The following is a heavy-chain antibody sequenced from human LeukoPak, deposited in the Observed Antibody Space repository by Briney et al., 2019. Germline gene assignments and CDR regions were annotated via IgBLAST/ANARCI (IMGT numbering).Heavy chain of an antibody. CDR1: GDTFTSYG. CDR2: ISAYNGNT. Sequence: GASVKVSCKASGDTFTSYGISWVRQAPGQGLEWMGWISAYNGNTNYAQKLQGRVTMTTDTSTSTAYMELRSLRSDDTAVYYCARGALPSSSSWYSLNYWRQGTLVTVSS. J-gene: IGHJ4*02. D-gene: IGHD6-13*01. CDR3: ARGALPSSSSWYSLNY. V-gene: IGHV1-18*01.